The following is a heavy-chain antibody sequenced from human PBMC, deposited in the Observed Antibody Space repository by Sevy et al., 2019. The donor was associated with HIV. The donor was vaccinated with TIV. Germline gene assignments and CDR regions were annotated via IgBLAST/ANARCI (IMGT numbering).Heavy chain of an antibody. D-gene: IGHD5-18*01. V-gene: IGHV4-59*01. Sequence: SETLSLTCTVSGGSISSYYWSWIRQPPGKGLEWIGYIYYSGSTNYNPSLKSRVTISVDTSKNQFSLKLSSVTAADTAVYYCAGYSYGQGRGLAFDYWGQGTLVTVSS. J-gene: IGHJ4*02. CDR1: GGSISSYY. CDR3: AGYSYGQGRGLAFDY. CDR2: IYYSGST.